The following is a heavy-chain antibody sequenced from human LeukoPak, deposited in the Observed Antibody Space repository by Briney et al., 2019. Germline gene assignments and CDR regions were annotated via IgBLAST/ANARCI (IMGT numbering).Heavy chain of an antibody. D-gene: IGHD5-18*01. V-gene: IGHV3-21*01. CDR2: ISSSNSYI. J-gene: IGHJ4*02. Sequence: GGSLRLSWAAFGFTFNSYSMQWVRPAPGEGPEWVSSISSSNSYIYYADSVNGRLTISRDNAKNSLYLQMNSLRAEQTAVYYCARGTAIVKDYYFDYWGQGTLVTVSS. CDR1: GFTFNSYS. CDR3: ARGTAIVKDYYFDY.